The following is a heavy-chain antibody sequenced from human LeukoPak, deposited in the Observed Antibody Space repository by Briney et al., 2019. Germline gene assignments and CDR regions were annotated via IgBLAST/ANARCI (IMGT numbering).Heavy chain of an antibody. D-gene: IGHD2-15*01. Sequence: GGSLRLSCAASGFTFSGYAMSWVRQAPGKELKWVSAISGSGGSTYYADSVKGRFTISRDNSKNTLYLQMNSLRAEDTAVYYCAKDPGCSGGSCYLYYYYGMDVWGQGTTVTVSS. V-gene: IGHV3-23*01. CDR1: GFTFSGYA. CDR3: AKDPGCSGGSCYLYYYYGMDV. CDR2: ISGSGGST. J-gene: IGHJ6*02.